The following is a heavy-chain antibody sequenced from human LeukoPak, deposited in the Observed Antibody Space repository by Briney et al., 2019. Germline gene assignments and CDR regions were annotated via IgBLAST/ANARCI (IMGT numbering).Heavy chain of an antibody. J-gene: IGHJ4*02. CDR1: GFTFSSYG. V-gene: IGHV3-33*01. Sequence: PGRSLRLSCAASGFTFSSYGMHWVRQAPGKGLEWVAVIWYDGSNKYYADSVKGRFTISRDNSKNTLYLQMNSLRAEDTAVYYCARGANYYGSGSYYSPPTYFDYWGQGTLVTVSS. CDR2: IWYDGSNK. CDR3: ARGANYYGSGSYYSPPTYFDY. D-gene: IGHD3-10*01.